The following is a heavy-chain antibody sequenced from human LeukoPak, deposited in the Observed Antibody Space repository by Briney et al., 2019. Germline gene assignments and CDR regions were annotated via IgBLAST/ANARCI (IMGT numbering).Heavy chain of an antibody. CDR3: ARAGAYTGRLDY. CDR2: IFYSGST. V-gene: IGHV4-39*07. J-gene: IGHJ4*02. D-gene: IGHD1-1*01. Sequence: SETLSVTCTVSSGSISTSNYYWGWVRQPPGKALEWIGNIFYSGSTNYNPSLKSRVTISVDTSKNQFSLKLSSVTAADTAVYYCARAGAYTGRLDYWGQGTLVTVSS. CDR1: SGSISTSNYY.